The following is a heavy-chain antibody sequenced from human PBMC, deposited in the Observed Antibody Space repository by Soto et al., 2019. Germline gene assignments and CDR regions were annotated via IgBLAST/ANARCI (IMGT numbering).Heavy chain of an antibody. J-gene: IGHJ6*03. CDR1: GLTVSSSY. V-gene: IGHV3-66*01. Sequence: EVQLVESGGGLVQPGGSLRLSCAASGLTVSSSYMSWARQAPGKGLEWVSVIYSGGSTYYAESVKGRFTISRDNSKNTLYPQMNFLRAEDSAVYFCARDGGGSVGTHWYYYMDVWGKETTVTVSS. CDR2: IYSGGST. CDR3: ARDGGGSVGTHWYYYMDV. D-gene: IGHD2-15*01.